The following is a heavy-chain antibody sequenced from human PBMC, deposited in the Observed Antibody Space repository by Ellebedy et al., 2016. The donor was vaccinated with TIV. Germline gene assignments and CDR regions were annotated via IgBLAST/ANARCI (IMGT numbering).Heavy chain of an antibody. V-gene: IGHV3-23*01. Sequence: GESLKISCAASGFTFSSYAMIWVRQAPGKGLEWVSTISGSGGTTYYADSVKGRFTISRDKSKKTLSLQMNSLRAEDTAMYYCAKDLDCSGGSCYDGLGYWGQGTLVTVSS. J-gene: IGHJ4*02. CDR2: ISGSGGTT. CDR1: GFTFSSYA. D-gene: IGHD2-15*01. CDR3: AKDLDCSGGSCYDGLGY.